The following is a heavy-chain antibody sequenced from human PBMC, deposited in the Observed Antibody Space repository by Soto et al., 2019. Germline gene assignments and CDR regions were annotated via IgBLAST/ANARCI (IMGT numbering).Heavy chain of an antibody. D-gene: IGHD1-26*01. J-gene: IGHJ5*02. V-gene: IGHV3-74*01. CDR1: KFTFSSYW. Sequence: GGSLRLSCAASKFTFSSYWMHWVRQAPGKGLMWVSRINSDGSRTTYADSVKGRFTISRDNAKNTLFLQMNSLGAEDPAVYYCVRVATGSSDWSDPWGQGTLVTVSS. CDR2: INSDGSRT. CDR3: VRVATGSSDWSDP.